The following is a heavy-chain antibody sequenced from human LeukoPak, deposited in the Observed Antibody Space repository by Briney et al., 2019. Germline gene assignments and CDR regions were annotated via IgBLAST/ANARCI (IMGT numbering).Heavy chain of an antibody. CDR3: TLIQGWGSGSYYRDY. CDR2: AKSKGAAEPT. CDR1: DFSLSNDW. J-gene: IGHJ4*02. Sequence: TGGSLRLSCEASDFSLSNDWMSWVRQAPGKGLEWVARAKSKGAAEPTDYAAAVKGRFTISRDDSKNTLYLQMNSLKIEDTAVYFCTLIQGWGSGSYYRDYWGQGTLVTVSS. V-gene: IGHV3-15*01. D-gene: IGHD3-10*01.